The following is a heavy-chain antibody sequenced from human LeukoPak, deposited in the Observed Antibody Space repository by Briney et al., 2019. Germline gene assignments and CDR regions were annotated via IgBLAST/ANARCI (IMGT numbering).Heavy chain of an antibody. V-gene: IGHV4-34*01. CDR1: GGSFSDYY. J-gene: IGHJ4*02. CDR3: ARGWSGIVVVPAATGGSRIYY. Sequence: SETLSLTCAVYGGSFSDYYWSWIRQPPGKGLDWIGQLNHSGSTNYNPSLKSRVTISVDTSKNQVSLKLSSVTAADTAVYYGARGWSGIVVVPAATGGSRIYYWGQGTLVTVSS. CDR2: LNHSGST. D-gene: IGHD2-2*01.